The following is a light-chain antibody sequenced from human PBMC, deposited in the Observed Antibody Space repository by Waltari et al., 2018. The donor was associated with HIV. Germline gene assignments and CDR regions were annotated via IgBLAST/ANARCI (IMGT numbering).Light chain of an antibody. CDR1: ALPKQY. Sequence: SYELTQPPSVSVSPGQTARITCSGDALPKQYAYWYQQKPGQAPVLLIYKAVERPSGIPERFYGCSSGKTVTLTISGFQAEDEADYYGQSADSSGTWVFGGGTKLTVL. CDR2: KAV. V-gene: IGLV3-25*03. CDR3: QSADSSGTWV. J-gene: IGLJ3*02.